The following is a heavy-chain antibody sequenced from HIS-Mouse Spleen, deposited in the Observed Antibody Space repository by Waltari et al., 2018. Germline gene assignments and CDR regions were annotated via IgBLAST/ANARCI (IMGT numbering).Heavy chain of an antibody. CDR3: ARVLYDFWSGYYDAFDI. Sequence: QVQLVQSGAEVKKPGASVKVSCKASGYTFTSYDINWVRQATGQGLEWMGWMNPNSGNTGYAQKFQGRVTMTRNTSISTAYMELSSLRSEDTAVYYCARVLYDFWSGYYDAFDIWGQGTMVTVSS. D-gene: IGHD3-3*01. J-gene: IGHJ3*02. CDR1: GYTFTSYD. CDR2: MNPNSGNT. V-gene: IGHV1-8*01.